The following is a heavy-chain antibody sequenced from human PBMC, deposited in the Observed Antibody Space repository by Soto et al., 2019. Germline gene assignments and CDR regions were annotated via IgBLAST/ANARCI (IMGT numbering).Heavy chain of an antibody. Sequence: GGSLRLSCAASGFTFSSYAMSWVRQAPGKGLEWVSAISGSGGSTYYADSVKGRFTISRDNSKNTLYLQMNSLRAEDTAVYYCAKRYYDFWSGYPEPYFDYWGQGTLGTVSS. J-gene: IGHJ4*02. CDR1: GFTFSSYA. CDR2: ISGSGGST. CDR3: AKRYYDFWSGYPEPYFDY. V-gene: IGHV3-23*01. D-gene: IGHD3-3*01.